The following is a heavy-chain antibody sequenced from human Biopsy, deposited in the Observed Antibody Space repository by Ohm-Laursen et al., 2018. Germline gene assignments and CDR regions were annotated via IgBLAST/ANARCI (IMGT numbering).Heavy chain of an antibody. D-gene: IGHD1-26*01. CDR2: IYYSGGT. CDR1: GGSMTGYE. Sequence: TLSLTCSVSGGSMTGYEWSWIPLAPGKGLEWIGYIYYSGGTKYNPSLASRVTFSVDMSKSQFSLKLYSVTAADAAVYYCARVEAGTYDALDIWGQGTLVAVSA. CDR3: ARVEAGTYDALDI. J-gene: IGHJ3*02. V-gene: IGHV4-59*01.